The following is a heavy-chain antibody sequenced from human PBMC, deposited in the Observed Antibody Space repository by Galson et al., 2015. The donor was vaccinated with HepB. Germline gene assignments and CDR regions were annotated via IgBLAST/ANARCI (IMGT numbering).Heavy chain of an antibody. CDR2: AFYSGNT. V-gene: IGHV4-39*06. CDR3: ARGTWGDGYAGYHFPS. D-gene: IGHD5-18*01. CDR1: GDFFSSHDFY. Sequence: ETLSLPCTVSGDFFSSHDFYWGWIRQPPGGGLEWIGTAFYSGNTYYNPSLKRRVSISVDKSQKQFPLRVTSVTAAGTAIYFCARGTWGDGYAGYHFPSWGRGTLLTVSS. J-gene: IGHJ4*02.